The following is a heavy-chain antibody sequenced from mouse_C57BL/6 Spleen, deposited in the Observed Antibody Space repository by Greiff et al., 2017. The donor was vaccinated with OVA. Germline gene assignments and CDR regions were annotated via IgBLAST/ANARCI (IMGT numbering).Heavy chain of an antibody. CDR2: INPNNGGT. J-gene: IGHJ1*03. V-gene: IGHV1-18*01. CDR1: GYTFTDYN. Sequence: IQLQQSGPELVKPGASVKIPCKASGYTFTDYNMDWVKQSHGKSLEWIGDINPNNGGTIYNQKFKGKATLTVDKSSSTAYMELRSLTSEDTAVYYCARDPTTVVARWYFDVWGTGTTVTVSS. D-gene: IGHD1-1*01. CDR3: ARDPTTVVARWYFDV.